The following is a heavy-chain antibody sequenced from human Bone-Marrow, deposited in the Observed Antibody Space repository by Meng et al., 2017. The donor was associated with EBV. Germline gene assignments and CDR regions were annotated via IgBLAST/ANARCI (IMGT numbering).Heavy chain of an antibody. D-gene: IGHD4-11*01. CDR1: GYTFTGHD. CDR2: IDPNSGGA. J-gene: IGHJ4*02. Sequence: GARVKKPGSSGQVSCSASGYTFTGHDVHWVRQAPGQGLEWMGRIDPNSGGADYAQKFQGGVTMTRDTSISTFYMELSRLTSDDTAVYFCARASDYGNDLDYWGQGTLVTVSS. CDR3: ARASDYGNDLDY. V-gene: IGHV1-2*06.